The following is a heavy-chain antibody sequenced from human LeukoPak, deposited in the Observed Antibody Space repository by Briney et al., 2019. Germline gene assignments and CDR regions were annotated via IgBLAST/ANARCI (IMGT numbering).Heavy chain of an antibody. CDR3: AKGSYYDSSGSFYFDY. CDR1: EFTFSSYA. Sequence: GGSLRLSCAASEFTFSSYAMSWVRQAPGKGLEWVSGISGSGDNTYCADSVKGRFTISRDNSKNTLYVQVNSLGTEDTAAYYCAKGSYYDSSGSFYFDYWGQGTLVTVSS. J-gene: IGHJ4*02. V-gene: IGHV3-23*01. D-gene: IGHD3-22*01. CDR2: ISGSGDNT.